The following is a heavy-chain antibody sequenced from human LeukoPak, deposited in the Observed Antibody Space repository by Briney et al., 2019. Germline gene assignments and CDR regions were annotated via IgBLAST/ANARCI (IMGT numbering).Heavy chain of an antibody. D-gene: IGHD2-15*01. CDR2: IYYSGST. J-gene: IGHJ4*02. CDR3: ARRHRYCSGGTCYLYDY. Sequence: SETLSLTCTVSGGSISSYYWSWIRQPPGKGLEWIGYIYYSGSTNYNPSLKSRVTISVDTSKNQFSLRLTSVTAADTAVYYCARRHRYCSGGTCYLYDYWGQGTLVTVSS. V-gene: IGHV4-59*08. CDR1: GGSISSYY.